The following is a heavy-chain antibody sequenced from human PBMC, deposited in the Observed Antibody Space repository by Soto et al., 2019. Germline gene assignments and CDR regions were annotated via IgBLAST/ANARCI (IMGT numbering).Heavy chain of an antibody. D-gene: IGHD3-22*01. CDR1: GFTFDDYA. CDR2: ISSSSSYT. J-gene: IGHJ3*02. CDR3: ARSHSSGSYATDAFDI. V-gene: IGHV3-11*03. Sequence: PGGSLRLSCAASGFTFDDYAMHWVRQAPGKGLEWVSGISSSSSYTNYADSVKGRFTISRDNAKNSLYLQMNSLRAEDTAVYYCARSHSSGSYATDAFDIWGQGTMVTVSS.